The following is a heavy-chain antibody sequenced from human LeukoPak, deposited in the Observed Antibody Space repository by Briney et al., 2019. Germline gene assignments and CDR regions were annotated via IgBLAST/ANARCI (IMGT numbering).Heavy chain of an antibody. D-gene: IGHD3-9*01. CDR2: IYYSGST. J-gene: IGHJ4*02. CDR1: GGSISSYY. Sequence: PSETLSLTCTVSGGSISSYYWSWIRQPPGKGLEQIGYIYYSGSTNYNPSLKSRVTISVDTSKNQFSLKLSSVTAADTVVYHAASTIRYFDWLSYYFDYWGQGTLVTVSS. CDR3: ASTIRYFDWLSYYFDY. V-gene: IGHV4-59*01.